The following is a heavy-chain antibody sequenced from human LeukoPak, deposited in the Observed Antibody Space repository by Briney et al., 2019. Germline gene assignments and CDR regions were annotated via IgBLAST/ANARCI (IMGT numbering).Heavy chain of an antibody. V-gene: IGHV4-59*06. D-gene: IGHD2-8*01. J-gene: IGHJ4*02. Sequence: PSETLSLTCTVSGGSISSYYWSWIRQLPGNGLEWLGYIYFSGTTYYHPSFQSRLTLSLDTSKNQFSLNLTSVTVADTAVYYCARLGYCTNGVCYHLRFVDYWGQGTLVTVSS. CDR2: IYFSGTT. CDR3: ARLGYCTNGVCYHLRFVDY. CDR1: GGSISSYY.